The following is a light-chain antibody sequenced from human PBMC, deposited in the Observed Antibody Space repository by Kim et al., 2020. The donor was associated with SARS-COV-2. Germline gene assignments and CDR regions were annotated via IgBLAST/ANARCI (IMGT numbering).Light chain of an antibody. CDR1: QSITTY. CDR2: DAS. Sequence: EIVLTQSPATLSLSPGERATLSCRANQSITTYLAWYQQKPGQAPRLLIYDASNRATGIPARFSGSGSGTDFTLTISSLEREDFAVYYCHHRSDWPLTFGGGTKVDIK. CDR3: HHRSDWPLT. V-gene: IGKV3-11*01. J-gene: IGKJ4*01.